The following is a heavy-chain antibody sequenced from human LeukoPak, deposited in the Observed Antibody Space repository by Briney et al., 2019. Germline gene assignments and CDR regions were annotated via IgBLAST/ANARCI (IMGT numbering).Heavy chain of an antibody. D-gene: IGHD5-18*01. J-gene: IGHJ4*02. CDR1: GYSISSGYY. CDR3: VRFCAGYSLVGFDY. CDR2: IYNGGST. V-gene: IGHV4-38-2*02. Sequence: PSETLSLTCTVSGYSISSGYYWCCMRQPPRQRVEWIGSIYNGGSTYNNPSIKSRATTSVATTKNHFSLMLSSVPAADTAVYYCVRFCAGYSLVGFDYWGQGTLVTVSS.